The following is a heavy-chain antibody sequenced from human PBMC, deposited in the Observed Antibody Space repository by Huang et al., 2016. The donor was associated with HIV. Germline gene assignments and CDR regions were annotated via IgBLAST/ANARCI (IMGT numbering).Heavy chain of an antibody. Sequence: QVQLVQSGTEVKKPGASVRVSCKATGYTFTNFDINWVRQASGQGVEWMGWRKPENGNTGYSQKFQGRVTITRDTVISTSYLELASLTSEDTAIYYCARGVRHQLVFNYWGQGTVITVSS. CDR3: ARGVRHQLVFNY. J-gene: IGHJ4*02. D-gene: IGHD1-1*01. V-gene: IGHV1-8*03. CDR2: RKPENGNT. CDR1: GYTFTNFD.